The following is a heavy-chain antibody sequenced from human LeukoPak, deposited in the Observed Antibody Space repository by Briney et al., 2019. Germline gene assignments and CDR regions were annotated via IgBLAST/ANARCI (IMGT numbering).Heavy chain of an antibody. V-gene: IGHV3-33*08. J-gene: IGHJ5*02. Sequence: PGGSLRLSCAASGFTFSDYYMSWIRQAPGKGLEWVAVIWYDTSNKYYADSVKGRFTISRDNSKNTLYLQMNSLRAEDTAVYYCARDLAAAGTWFDPWGQGTLVTVSS. D-gene: IGHD6-13*01. CDR2: IWYDTSNK. CDR1: GFTFSDYY. CDR3: ARDLAAAGTWFDP.